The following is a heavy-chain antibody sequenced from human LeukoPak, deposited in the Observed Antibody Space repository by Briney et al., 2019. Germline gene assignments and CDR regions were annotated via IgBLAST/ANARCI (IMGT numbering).Heavy chain of an antibody. CDR1: GYTLTELS. CDR3: AREAGIAKEFDP. D-gene: IGHD6-13*01. CDR2: FDPEDGET. J-gene: IGHJ5*02. V-gene: IGHV1-24*01. Sequence: ASVKVSCKVSGYTLTELSMHWVRQAPGKGLEWMGGFDPEDGETIYAQKFQGRVSMTEDTSTDTAYMELSSLRSEDTAVYYCAREAGIAKEFDPWGQGTLVTVSS.